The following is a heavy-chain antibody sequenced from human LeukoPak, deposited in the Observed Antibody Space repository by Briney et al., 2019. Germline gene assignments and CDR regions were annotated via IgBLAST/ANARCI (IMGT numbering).Heavy chain of an antibody. CDR1: GYSFTSYW. V-gene: IGHV5-51*01. CDR3: ARHSVGASLGRGPADY. CDR2: IYPGDSDT. Sequence: GASLKISCKGSGYSFTSYWIGWVRQMPGKGLEWMGIIYPGDSDTRYSPSFQGQVTISADKSISTAYLQWSSLKASDTAMYYCARHSVGASLGRGPADYWGQGTLVTVSS. D-gene: IGHD1-26*01. J-gene: IGHJ4*02.